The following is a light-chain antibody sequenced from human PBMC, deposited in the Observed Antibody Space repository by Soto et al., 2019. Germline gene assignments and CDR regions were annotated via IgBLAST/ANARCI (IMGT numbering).Light chain of an antibody. J-gene: IGLJ2*01. V-gene: IGLV1-47*02. Sequence: QSVLTQPPSASGTPGQRVTISCSGSTSNIGSNFVFWYQQLPGTAPTLLIYSNNQRPSGVPDRFSGSKSGTSVSLAISGLRSEDEADYFCAAWDDSLSGVVFGGGTKLTVL. CDR1: TSNIGSNF. CDR3: AAWDDSLSGVV. CDR2: SNN.